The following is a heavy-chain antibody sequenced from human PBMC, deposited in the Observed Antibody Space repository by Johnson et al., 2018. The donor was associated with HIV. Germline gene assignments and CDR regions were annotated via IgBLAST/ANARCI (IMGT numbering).Heavy chain of an antibody. J-gene: IGHJ3*02. CDR2: ISSSGSSI. CDR1: RFIFSDYY. V-gene: IGHV3-11*01. D-gene: IGHD3-3*01. CDR3: ARGPILEWLSGDGFDM. Sequence: QVQLVESGGGLVKPGGSLRLSCAASRFIFSDYYMSWIRQAPGKGLEWVSYISSSGSSIYYADSVQGRFTISRDNAKKSLYLQMNSLRVEDTAMYYCARGPILEWLSGDGFDMWGQGTKVTV.